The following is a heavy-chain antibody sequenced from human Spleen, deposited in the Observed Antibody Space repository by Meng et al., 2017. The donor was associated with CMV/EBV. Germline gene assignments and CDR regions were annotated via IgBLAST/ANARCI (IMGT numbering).Heavy chain of an antibody. Sequence: GGSLRLSCAASGFTFEDYTMYWVRQAPGKGLEWVAVISYDGSNKYYADSVKGRYTISRDNSKNTLYLQMNSLRAEDTAVYYCARSLSLSIAWYSSSSDYYYYGMDVWGQGTTVTVSS. D-gene: IGHD6-6*01. CDR1: GFTFEDYT. J-gene: IGHJ6*02. CDR3: ARSLSLSIAWYSSSSDYYYYGMDV. V-gene: IGHV3-30-3*01. CDR2: ISYDGSNK.